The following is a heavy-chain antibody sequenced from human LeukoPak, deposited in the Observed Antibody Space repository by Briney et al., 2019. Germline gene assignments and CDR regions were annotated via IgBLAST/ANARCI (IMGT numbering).Heavy chain of an antibody. CDR3: AKGVGYGGYPYYYYYGMDV. J-gene: IGHJ6*02. Sequence: PGGSLRLSCAASGFTFSSYAMSWVRQAPGKGLEWVSRISGSGGSTYSADSVKSRFTISRDNSKNTLYLQMNSLRAEDTAVYYCAKGVGYGGYPYYYYYGMDVWGQGTTVTVSS. CDR2: ISGSGGST. V-gene: IGHV3-23*01. CDR1: GFTFSSYA. D-gene: IGHD5-12*01.